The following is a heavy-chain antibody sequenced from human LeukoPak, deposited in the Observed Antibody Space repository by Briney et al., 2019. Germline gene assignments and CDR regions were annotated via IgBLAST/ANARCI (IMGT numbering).Heavy chain of an antibody. CDR3: ARDDRLTDAFDI. Sequence: SETLSLTCTVSGYSISSGYYWGWIRQPPGKGLEWIGSIYHSGSTYYNPSLKSRVTISVDTSKNQFSLKLSSVTAADTAVYYCARDDRLTDAFDIWGQGTMVTVSS. CDR2: IYHSGST. V-gene: IGHV4-38-2*02. J-gene: IGHJ3*02. D-gene: IGHD3-22*01. CDR1: GYSISSGYY.